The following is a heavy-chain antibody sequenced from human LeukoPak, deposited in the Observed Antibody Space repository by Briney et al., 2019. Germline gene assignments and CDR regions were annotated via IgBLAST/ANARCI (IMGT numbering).Heavy chain of an antibody. Sequence: GGCLRLSCAAPGFTFSKFGMHWVRQAPRKGREWVAVIWHDGSKKYYADSVKGRFTISKDNSKNTLYLQMNSLRAEDTAVYYCVRDPCMGIWNGMDVWGQGTTVTVSS. CDR3: VRDPCMGIWNGMDV. CDR1: GFTFSKFG. V-gene: IGHV3-33*01. CDR2: IWHDGSKK. J-gene: IGHJ6*02. D-gene: IGHD2-8*01.